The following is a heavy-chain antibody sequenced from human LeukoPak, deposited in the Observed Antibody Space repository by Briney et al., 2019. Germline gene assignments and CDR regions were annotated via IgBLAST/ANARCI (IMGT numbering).Heavy chain of an antibody. D-gene: IGHD3-10*01. CDR3: ARVWFYYFDY. CDR1: GFTFSSYA. CDR2: ISGSGGST. J-gene: IGHJ4*02. V-gene: IGHV3-23*01. Sequence: GGSLRLSCAASGFTFSSYAMSWVRQAPGNRLEWVSAISGSGGSTYYADSVKGRFTISRDNSKNTLYLQMNSLRAEDTAVYYCARVWFYYFDYWGQGTLVTVSS.